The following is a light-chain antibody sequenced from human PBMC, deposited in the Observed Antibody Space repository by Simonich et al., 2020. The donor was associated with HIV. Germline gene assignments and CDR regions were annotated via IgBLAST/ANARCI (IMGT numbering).Light chain of an antibody. V-gene: IGKV4-1*01. CDR3: QQYYSTPPA. J-gene: IGKJ1*01. CDR2: WAS. CDR1: RTMLYSPNNKNN. Sequence: DIVMTQSPDSLAVALGERATINRKSSRTMLYSPNNKNNLARYQQKPGPPPKLIIYWASTRESVVPDRFSAGGSGTDFTLPSSSLQAEDLAVYSCQQYYSTPPAFGQGTKVEIK.